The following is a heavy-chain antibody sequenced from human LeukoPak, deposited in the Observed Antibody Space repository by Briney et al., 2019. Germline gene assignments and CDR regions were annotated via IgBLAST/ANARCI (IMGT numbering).Heavy chain of an antibody. V-gene: IGHV3-30*01. CDR2: ISYDGRNE. Sequence: HPGRSLRLSCTASGFPFSGHAMHWIRQAPGKGPEWLALISYDGRNEYYADSVKGRFTISRDNSKNTVYLQVNSLRPEDTAVYFCAREEEGELPDFWGQGTQVTVSS. D-gene: IGHD1-26*01. CDR3: AREEEGELPDF. CDR1: GFPFSGHA. J-gene: IGHJ4*02.